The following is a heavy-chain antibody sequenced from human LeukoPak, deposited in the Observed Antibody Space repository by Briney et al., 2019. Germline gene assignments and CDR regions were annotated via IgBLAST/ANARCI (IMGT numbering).Heavy chain of an antibody. Sequence: PSETLSLTCTVPGGSISSYYWSWIRQPPGKGLEWIGYIYTSGSTNYNPSLKSRVTISVDTSKNQFSLKLSSVTAADTAVYYCARIRTTGYYAFDIWGQGTMVTVSS. CDR3: ARIRTTGYYAFDI. V-gene: IGHV4-4*09. D-gene: IGHD4-11*01. J-gene: IGHJ3*02. CDR1: GGSISSYY. CDR2: IYTSGST.